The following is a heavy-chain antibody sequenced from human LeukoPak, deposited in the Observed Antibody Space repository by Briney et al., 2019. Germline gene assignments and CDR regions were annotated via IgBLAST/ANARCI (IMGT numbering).Heavy chain of an antibody. V-gene: IGHV1-8*01. J-gene: IGHJ4*02. D-gene: IGHD3-10*01. CDR1: GYTFTRYD. Sequence: ASVTVSFKASGYTFTRYDINWVRQAPGQGVEWVGWMNPKSGNTGYAQKFQGRVTMTRNTSISTAYMELSSLRSEDTAVYYCARVYYYGSGSYYRYFDYWGQGTLVTVSS. CDR2: MNPKSGNT. CDR3: ARVYYYGSGSYYRYFDY.